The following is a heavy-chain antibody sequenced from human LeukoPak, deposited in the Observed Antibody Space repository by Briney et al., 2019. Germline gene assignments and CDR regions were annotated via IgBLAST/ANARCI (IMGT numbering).Heavy chain of an antibody. CDR3: ARVEGNYGDYVGLDY. D-gene: IGHD4-17*01. V-gene: IGHV4-61*08. CDR2: IYYSGST. J-gene: IGHJ4*02. Sequence: SETLSLTCAVSGGSISSGGYYWSWIRQPPGKGLEWIGYIYYSGSTNYNPSLKSRVTISVDTSKNQFSLKLSSVTAADTAVYYCARVEGNYGDYVGLDYWGQGTLVTVSS. CDR1: GGSISSGGYY.